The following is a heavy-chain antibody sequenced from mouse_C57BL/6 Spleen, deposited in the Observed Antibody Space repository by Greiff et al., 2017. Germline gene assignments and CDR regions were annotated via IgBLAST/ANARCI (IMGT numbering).Heavy chain of an antibody. CDR2: IDPSDSDT. V-gene: IGHV1-52*01. CDR3: ARREVTGYWYFDV. Sequence: VQLQQPGAELVRPGSSVKLSCKASGYTFTSYWLHWVKQRPIQGLEWIGNIDPSDSDTHYNQKFKDKATWTVDKSSSTAYMQLSSLTSEDSAVYYGARREVTGYWYFDVWGTGTTVTVSS. CDR1: GYTFTSYW. D-gene: IGHD2-13*01. J-gene: IGHJ1*03.